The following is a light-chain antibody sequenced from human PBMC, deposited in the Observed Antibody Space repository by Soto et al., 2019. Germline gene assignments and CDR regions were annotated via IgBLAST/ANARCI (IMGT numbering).Light chain of an antibody. CDR1: SSNIGSNS. J-gene: IGLJ3*02. CDR2: RNN. CDR3: AAWDDSLSGL. V-gene: IGLV1-47*01. Sequence: QPVLTQPPSASGTPGQRVTMSCSGSSSNIGSNSVSWYQQLPGTAPQLLIFRNNQRPSGVPARFSGSKSGTSASLAISGLRSEDEADYYCAAWDDSLSGLFGGGSKLTVL.